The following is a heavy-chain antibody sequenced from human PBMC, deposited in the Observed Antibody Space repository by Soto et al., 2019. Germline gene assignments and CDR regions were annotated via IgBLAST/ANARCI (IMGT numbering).Heavy chain of an antibody. D-gene: IGHD2-2*01. CDR3: ARHVGYCSSTSCSAPGYYYYYYMDV. CDR1: GGSISSYY. J-gene: IGHJ6*03. Sequence: SETLSLTCTVSGGSISSYYWSWIRQPPGKGLEWIGYIYYSGSTNYNPSLKSRVTISVDTSKNQFSLKLSSVTAADTAVYYCARHVGYCSSTSCSAPGYYYYYYMDVWGQGTTVTVSS. V-gene: IGHV4-59*08. CDR2: IYYSGST.